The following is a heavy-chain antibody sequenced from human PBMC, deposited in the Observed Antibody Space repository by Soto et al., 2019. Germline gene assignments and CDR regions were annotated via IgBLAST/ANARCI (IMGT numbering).Heavy chain of an antibody. Sequence: GESLKISCKGSGYSSTSYWIGWVRQMPGKGLEWMGIIYPGDSDTRYSPSFQGQVTISADKSISTAYLQWSSLKASDTAMYYCARLSGVRFWSGYYNYYYGMDVWGQGTTGTLFS. J-gene: IGHJ6*02. CDR1: GYSSTSYW. D-gene: IGHD3-3*01. CDR3: ARLSGVRFWSGYYNYYYGMDV. V-gene: IGHV5-51*01. CDR2: IYPGDSDT.